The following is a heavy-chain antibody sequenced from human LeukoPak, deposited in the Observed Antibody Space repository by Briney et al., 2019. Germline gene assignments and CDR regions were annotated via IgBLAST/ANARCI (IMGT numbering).Heavy chain of an antibody. CDR3: ARGPPNWGYDY. V-gene: IGHV1-2*06. CDR2: INPNSGGT. CDR1: GYNFSGYY. J-gene: IGHJ4*02. Sequence: ASVKVSCKASGYNFSGYYMHWVRQAPGQGLEWMGRINPNSGGTNYAQKFQGRVTMTRNTSISTAYMELSSLRSDDTAVYYCARGPPNWGYDYWGPGTLVTVSS. D-gene: IGHD7-27*01.